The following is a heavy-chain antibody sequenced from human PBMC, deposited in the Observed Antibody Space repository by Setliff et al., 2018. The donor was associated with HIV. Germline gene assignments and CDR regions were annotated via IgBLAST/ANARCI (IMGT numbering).Heavy chain of an antibody. D-gene: IGHD1-1*01. Sequence: SETLSLTCAVSGYSISSGFYWSWMRQPPGKGLEWIGSIYQSGNTNYNPSLESRVTISVDTSKNQFSLRLSSVTAADTAVYYCARDGSRTTGATGYYYGLDVWGQGTTVTVSS. CDR3: ARDGSRTTGATGYYYGLDV. J-gene: IGHJ6*02. CDR2: IYQSGNT. CDR1: GYSISSGFY. V-gene: IGHV4-38-2*02.